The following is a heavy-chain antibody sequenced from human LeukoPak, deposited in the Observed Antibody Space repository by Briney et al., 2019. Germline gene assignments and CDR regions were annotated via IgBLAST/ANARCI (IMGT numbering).Heavy chain of an antibody. Sequence: PGGSLRLSCAASGLTFSSYAMNWVRQAPGKGLEWVSAASGSGGSTYYADSVKGRFTISRDNSKNTLYLQMNSLRAEDTAVYYCAKAGYSSSWYYAFDIWGQGTMVTASS. CDR3: AKAGYSSSWYYAFDI. CDR1: GLTFSSYA. J-gene: IGHJ3*02. V-gene: IGHV3-23*01. CDR2: ASGSGGST. D-gene: IGHD6-13*01.